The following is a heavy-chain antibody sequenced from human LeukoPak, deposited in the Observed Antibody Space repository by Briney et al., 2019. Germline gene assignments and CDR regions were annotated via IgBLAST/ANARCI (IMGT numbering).Heavy chain of an antibody. CDR1: GGSISSYY. Sequence: SETLSLTCTVSGGSISSYYWSWIRQPPGKGLEWVGYIYYSGSTNYNASLKSRLTISVDTYKKQFALKLSYITAADTAVDYCARAGDGYNSLDYWGQGTLVTVSS. V-gene: IGHV4-59*01. CDR3: ARAGDGYNSLDY. D-gene: IGHD5-24*01. J-gene: IGHJ4*02. CDR2: IYYSGST.